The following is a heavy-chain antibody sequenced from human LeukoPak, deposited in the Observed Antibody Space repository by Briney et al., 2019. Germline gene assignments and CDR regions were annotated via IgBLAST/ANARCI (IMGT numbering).Heavy chain of an antibody. CDR2: FDPEDGET. Sequence: ASVKVSCKVSGYSLSELSMHWVRQAPGKGLEWMGGFDPEDGETIYAQKFQGRVTMTEDTSTDTAYMELSSPRSEDTAVYYCGTDTAMDLDYWGQGTLVTVSS. V-gene: IGHV1-24*01. CDR3: GTDTAMDLDY. CDR1: GYSLSELS. J-gene: IGHJ4*02. D-gene: IGHD5-18*01.